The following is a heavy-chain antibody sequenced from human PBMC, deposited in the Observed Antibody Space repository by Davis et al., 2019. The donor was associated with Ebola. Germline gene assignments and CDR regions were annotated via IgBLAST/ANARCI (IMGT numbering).Heavy chain of an antibody. CDR1: GFTFDDYA. D-gene: IGHD1-1*01. CDR3: APELESIDY. J-gene: IGHJ4*02. V-gene: IGHV3-9*01. CDR2: ISWNSGSI. Sequence: SLKISCAASGFTFDDYAMHWVRQAPGKGLEWVSGISWNSGSIGYADSVKGRFTISRDNAKNSLYLQMNSLRAEDTALYYCAPELESIDYWGQGTLVTVSS.